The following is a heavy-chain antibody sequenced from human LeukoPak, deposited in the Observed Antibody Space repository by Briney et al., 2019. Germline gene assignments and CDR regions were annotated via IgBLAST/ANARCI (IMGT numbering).Heavy chain of an antibody. V-gene: IGHV3-72*01. D-gene: IGHD1-7*01. Sequence: GGSLRLSCVASGLTFSDHYMDWVRQATGKGREWVAQIRNRAISYTTYYDASVEGICTISRDDSKNSLYLQMSSLNTEDTAVYYCGDLGTTVWGQGTLVTVSS. CDR3: GDLGTTV. CDR1: GLTFSDHY. CDR2: IRNRAISYTT. J-gene: IGHJ4*02.